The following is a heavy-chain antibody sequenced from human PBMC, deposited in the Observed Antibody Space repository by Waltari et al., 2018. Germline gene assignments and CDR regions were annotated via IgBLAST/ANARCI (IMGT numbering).Heavy chain of an antibody. CDR2: INHSGST. D-gene: IGHD3-22*01. Sequence: QVQLQQWGAGLLKPSETLSLTCAVYGGSFSGYYWSWIRQPPGKGLEWIGEINHSGSTNYTPSLKSRVTISVDTSKNQFSRKLGSVTAADTAVYYWARAAGRRNYYDSSGYYSYWGQGTLVTVSS. CDR3: ARAAGRRNYYDSSGYYSY. CDR1: GGSFSGYY. V-gene: IGHV4-34*01. J-gene: IGHJ4*02.